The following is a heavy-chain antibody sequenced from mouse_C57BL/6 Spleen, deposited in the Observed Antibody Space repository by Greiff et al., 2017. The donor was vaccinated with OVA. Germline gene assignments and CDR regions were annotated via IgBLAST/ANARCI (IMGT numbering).Heavy chain of an antibody. CDR3: TVTTVVAPMDY. V-gene: IGHV6-3*01. CDR2: ISFKSDIYAT. CDR1: GFTFSNYC. J-gene: IGHJ4*01. Sequence: EVQLVESGGGLVQPGGSMKLSCVASGFTFSNYCLNWVRQSPGKGLEWVAQISFKSDIYATHYAYSVNGRLTISRDDSKSSVYLQINNLRSEDTGIYYCTVTTVVAPMDYWGQGTSVTVSS. D-gene: IGHD1-1*01.